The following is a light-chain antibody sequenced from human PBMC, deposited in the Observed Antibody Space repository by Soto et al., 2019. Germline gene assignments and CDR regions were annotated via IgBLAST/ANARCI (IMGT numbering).Light chain of an antibody. CDR3: QQYGNSPLT. CDR2: GVS. J-gene: IGKJ4*01. CDR1: QSVRSDY. V-gene: IGKV3-20*01. Sequence: EIVLTQSPDTLSLSPGQRATLSCSASQSVRSDYFAWYQQKPGQAPRVLIFGVSTRATGVPDRFSGSGSGTDFTLTISRLEPEDFALYYCQQYGNSPLTFGGGTKVEIK.